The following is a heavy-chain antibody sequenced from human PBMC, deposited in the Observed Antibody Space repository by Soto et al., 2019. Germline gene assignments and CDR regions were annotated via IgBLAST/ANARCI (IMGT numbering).Heavy chain of an antibody. Sequence: EVQLLESGGGLVQPGGSLRLSCAASGFTFSGSAMSWVRQAPGKGLEYVSSITSSGTEAFHADSVKGRFTMSSDNSKNMLFLQMNSLRAEDTAVYYCAKEGYSSGWYWDSWGQGALVTVSS. V-gene: IGHV3-23*01. CDR3: AKEGYSSGWYWDS. J-gene: IGHJ4*02. D-gene: IGHD6-19*01. CDR2: ITSSGTEA. CDR1: GFTFSGSA.